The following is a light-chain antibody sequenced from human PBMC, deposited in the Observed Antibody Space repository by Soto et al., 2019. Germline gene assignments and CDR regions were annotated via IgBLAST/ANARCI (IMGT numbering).Light chain of an antibody. Sequence: DIQMTQSPSPLSGSVGDRVTITCRASQTISSWLAWYQQKPGKAPKLLIYKASTLKSGVPSRFSGSGSGSEFTLSISGLQPDDFSTYYYQHYNSYSEAFAQGTKVELK. CDR1: QTISSW. V-gene: IGKV1-5*03. J-gene: IGKJ1*01. CDR3: QHYNSYSEA. CDR2: KAS.